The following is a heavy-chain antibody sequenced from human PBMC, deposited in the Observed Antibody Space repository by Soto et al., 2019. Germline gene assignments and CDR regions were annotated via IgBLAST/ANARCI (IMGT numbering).Heavy chain of an antibody. CDR3: ARRRSGAWDGAFDT. V-gene: IGHV4-59*01. J-gene: IGHJ3*02. Sequence: PSETLSLTCTVSGGSISSYYWSWIRQPPGKGLEWIGYISYSGSTYYNPSLNSRVTISADTSRNQFSLNLKSVTAADTAVYYCARRRSGAWDGAFDTWGQGTMVTVS. CDR2: ISYSGST. D-gene: IGHD6-25*01. CDR1: GGSISSYY.